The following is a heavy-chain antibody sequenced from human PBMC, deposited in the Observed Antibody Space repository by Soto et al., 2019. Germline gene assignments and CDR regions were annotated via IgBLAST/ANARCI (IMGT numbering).Heavy chain of an antibody. Sequence: GGSLRLSCAASGFTFSSYSMNWVRQAPGKGLEWVSSISSSSSYIYYADSVKGRFTISRDNAKNSLYLQMSSLRAEDAAVYYCARGSNDILTGYYLDAFDIWGQGTMVTVSS. CDR2: ISSSSSYI. D-gene: IGHD3-9*01. J-gene: IGHJ3*02. CDR1: GFTFSSYS. V-gene: IGHV3-21*01. CDR3: ARGSNDILTGYYLDAFDI.